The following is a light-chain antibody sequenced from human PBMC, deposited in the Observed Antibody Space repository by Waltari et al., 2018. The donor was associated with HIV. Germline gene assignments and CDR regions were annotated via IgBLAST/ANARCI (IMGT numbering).Light chain of an antibody. Sequence: QSALAQPASVSDSPGQSITISCTGTSSDVGNYNLVSWYQQHPGKAPKLIISEVTKRPSGVSNRFSGSKSGNTASLTISGLQAEDEADYYCCSYAASRSVVFGGGTKLTVL. CDR3: CSYAASRSVV. CDR1: SSDVGNYNL. V-gene: IGLV2-23*02. CDR2: EVT. J-gene: IGLJ2*01.